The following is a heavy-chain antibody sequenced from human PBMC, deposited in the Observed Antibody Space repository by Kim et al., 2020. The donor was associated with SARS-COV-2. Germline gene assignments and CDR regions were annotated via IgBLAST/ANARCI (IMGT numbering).Heavy chain of an antibody. D-gene: IGHD4-4*01. V-gene: IGHV3-74*01. J-gene: IGHJ6*02. CDR3: ASDTVLYGLDV. Sequence: GGSLRLSCAASGFTVTTYWMHWVRQDPGKGLVWVSRIKSEGTGISYADSVKGRFTISRDNANNTLYLQMDNLRDEDTAVYYCASDTVLYGLDVWGQGTTVTVSS. CDR1: GFTVTTYW. CDR2: IKSEGTGI.